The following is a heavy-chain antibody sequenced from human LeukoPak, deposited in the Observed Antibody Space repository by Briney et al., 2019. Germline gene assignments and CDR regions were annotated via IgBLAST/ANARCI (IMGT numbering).Heavy chain of an antibody. Sequence: SETLSVTCAVSGGSISSGGYSWSWTRQPPGKGLEWIGYIYHSGSTYYNPSLKSRVTISVDRSKNQFSLKLSSVTAADTAVYYCARGTDPTVTTGEVDYWGQGTLVTVSS. D-gene: IGHD4-17*01. CDR1: GGSISSGGYS. J-gene: IGHJ4*02. V-gene: IGHV4-30-2*01. CDR3: ARGTDPTVTTGEVDY. CDR2: IYHSGST.